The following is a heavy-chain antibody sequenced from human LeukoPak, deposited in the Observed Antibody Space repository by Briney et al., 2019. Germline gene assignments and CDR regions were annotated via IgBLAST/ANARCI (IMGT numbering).Heavy chain of an antibody. V-gene: IGHV3-15*07. Sequence: GGSLRLSCAASGFTFSSYGMHWVRQAPGKGLEWVGRIKSKTDGGTTDYAAPVKGRFTISRDDSKNTLYLQMNSLKTEDTAVYYCTTRARWLQSIDYWGQGTLVTVSS. J-gene: IGHJ4*02. CDR3: TTRARWLQSIDY. CDR2: IKSKTDGGTT. D-gene: IGHD5-24*01. CDR1: GFTFSSYG.